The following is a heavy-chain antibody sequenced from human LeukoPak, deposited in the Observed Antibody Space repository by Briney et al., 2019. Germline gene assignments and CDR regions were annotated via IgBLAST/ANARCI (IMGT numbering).Heavy chain of an antibody. CDR2: ITPIFGTA. D-gene: IGHD3-22*01. CDR3: ARGDSSGYYSFFY. J-gene: IGHJ4*02. Sequence: SVKVSCKASGGTFSSYAISWVRQAPGQGLEWMGGITPIFGTANYAQKFQGRVTITTDESTSTAYMELSSLRSEDTAVYYCARGDSSGYYSFFYWGQGTLVTVSS. V-gene: IGHV1-69*05. CDR1: GGTFSSYA.